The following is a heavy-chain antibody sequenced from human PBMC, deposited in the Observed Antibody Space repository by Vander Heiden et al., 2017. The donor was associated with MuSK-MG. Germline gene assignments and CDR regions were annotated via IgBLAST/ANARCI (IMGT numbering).Heavy chain of an antibody. CDR3: AGGDNGLNWFDP. CDR1: GDSISSGTYY. Sequence: QVQLQESGPGLVKPSQTMSLTCTVSGDSISSGTYYWSWIRQPAGKGLEWIGRIYTSGTTNYNPSLMSRVTMSIDTSKNQFSLKLNSVTAADTAVYYCAGGDNGLNWFDPWGQGTLVTVSS. J-gene: IGHJ5*02. CDR2: IYTSGTT. V-gene: IGHV4-61*02. D-gene: IGHD2-21*02.